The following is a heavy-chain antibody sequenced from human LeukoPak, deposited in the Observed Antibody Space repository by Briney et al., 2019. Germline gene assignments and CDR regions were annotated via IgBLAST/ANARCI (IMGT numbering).Heavy chain of an antibody. Sequence: SETLSLTCTVSGGSISSSSYYWGWIRQPPGKGLEWIGSIYYSGSTYYNPSLKSRVTISVDTSKNQFSLKLSSVTAADTAVYYRARQRLYSSGLNALDIWGQGTMVTVSS. D-gene: IGHD6-19*01. CDR1: GGSISSSSYY. V-gene: IGHV4-39*01. J-gene: IGHJ3*02. CDR3: ARQRLYSSGLNALDI. CDR2: IYYSGST.